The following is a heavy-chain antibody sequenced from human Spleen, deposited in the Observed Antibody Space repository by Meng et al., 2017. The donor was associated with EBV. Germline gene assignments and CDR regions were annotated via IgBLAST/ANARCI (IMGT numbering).Heavy chain of an antibody. D-gene: IGHD2-15*01. CDR1: GGSFGDSY. Sequence: QLRLRESGAGLLKPSETLSLTCAVYGGSFGDSYWTWIRQPPGKGLEWIGEIDHSGSTNHSPSLKSRVTISVDSSKTQFSLKLTSVTAADTAVYYCSSLSDSGFYWGQGTLVTVSS. J-gene: IGHJ4*02. CDR2: IDHSGST. CDR3: SSLSDSGFY. V-gene: IGHV4-34*01.